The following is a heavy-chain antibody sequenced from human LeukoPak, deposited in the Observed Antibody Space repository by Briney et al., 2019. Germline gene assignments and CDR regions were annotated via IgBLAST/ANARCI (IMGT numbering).Heavy chain of an antibody. CDR3: TRMSGYSSSSDY. CDR1: GFTFGDCN. Sequence: GGSLRLSCTTSGFTFGDCNMSWVRQAPGKGLEWVGLIRSKTYGGTTEYAASVKGRFTISRDDSKSVAYLQMNSLKIEDTAVYYCTRMSGYSSSSDYWGQGTLATVSS. D-gene: IGHD6-6*01. J-gene: IGHJ4*02. CDR2: IRSKTYGGTT. V-gene: IGHV3-49*04.